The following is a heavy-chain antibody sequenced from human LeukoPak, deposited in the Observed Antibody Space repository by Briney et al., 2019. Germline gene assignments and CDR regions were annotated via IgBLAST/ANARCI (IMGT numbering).Heavy chain of an antibody. V-gene: IGHV3-7*01. D-gene: IGHD3-22*01. CDR2: INEDGSKK. Sequence: PGGSLRLSCAASGFTFSSYWMSWVRQAPGKGLEWVANINEDGSKKYYVESVKGRLTISRDNAEQSLYLQMDSLRGEDTAVYYCTRDVTSSIYGLESSGLLDYWGQETLVTVSS. J-gene: IGHJ4*02. CDR3: TRDVTSSIYGLESSGLLDY. CDR1: GFTFSSYW.